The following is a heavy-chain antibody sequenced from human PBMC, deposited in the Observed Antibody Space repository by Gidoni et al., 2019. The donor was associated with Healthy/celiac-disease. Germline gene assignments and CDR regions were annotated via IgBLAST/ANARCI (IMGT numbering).Heavy chain of an antibody. CDR2: IYYSGST. J-gene: IGHJ5*02. CDR1: GGSSSSSY. D-gene: IGHD3-3*01. V-gene: IGHV4-59*01. CDR3: ARGVGTIFRRFDP. Sequence: QVQLQESGPGLVQPSETLSLTCPVSGGSSSSSYWSWIRPPPGKGLEWIGYIYYSGSTNYNPSLKSRVTISVDTSKNQFSLKLSSVTAADTAVYYCARGVGTIFRRFDPWGQGTLVTVSS.